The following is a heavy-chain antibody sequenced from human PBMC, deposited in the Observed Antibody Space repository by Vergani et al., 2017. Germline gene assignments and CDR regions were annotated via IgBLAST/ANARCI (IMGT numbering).Heavy chain of an antibody. CDR2: IKQDGSEK. D-gene: IGHD3-3*01. V-gene: IGHV3-7*03. J-gene: IGHJ4*02. Sequence: EVQLVESGGGLVQPGGSLRLSCAASGFTFSSYWMSWVRQAPGKGLEWVANIKQDGSEKYYVDSVKGRFTISRDNAKNSLYLQMNSLIAEDTAVYYCAGDLYDVWSGYYSNYWGQGTLVTVSS. CDR1: GFTFSSYW. CDR3: AGDLYDVWSGYYSNY.